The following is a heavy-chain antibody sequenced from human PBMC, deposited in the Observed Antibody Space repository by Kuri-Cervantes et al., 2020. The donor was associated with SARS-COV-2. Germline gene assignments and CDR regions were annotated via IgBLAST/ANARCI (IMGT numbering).Heavy chain of an antibody. CDR3: AKDLRLGKSLDY. Sequence: GESLKIYCAASGFIFSNYWMTWVRQAPGKGLEWVAVISYDGSNKYYADSVKVRFTISRDNAKNSLYLQMSSLRAEDTAVYYCAKDLRLGKSLDYWGQGTLVTVSS. V-gene: IGHV3-30*18. D-gene: IGHD7-27*01. CDR2: ISYDGSNK. CDR1: GFIFSNYW. J-gene: IGHJ4*02.